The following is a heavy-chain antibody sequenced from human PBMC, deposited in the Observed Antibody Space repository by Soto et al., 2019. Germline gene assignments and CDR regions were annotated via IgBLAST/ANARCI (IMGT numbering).Heavy chain of an antibody. CDR2: IYYSGST. Sequence: ASEILSLTCTVSGGSISSYYWSWIRQPPGKGLEWIGYIYYSGSTNYNPSLKSRVTISVDTSKNQFSLKLSSVTAADTAVYYCARLYDILTGYYSSWFDPWGQGTLVTVSS. J-gene: IGHJ5*02. V-gene: IGHV4-59*08. CDR3: ARLYDILTGYYSSWFDP. D-gene: IGHD3-9*01. CDR1: GGSISSYY.